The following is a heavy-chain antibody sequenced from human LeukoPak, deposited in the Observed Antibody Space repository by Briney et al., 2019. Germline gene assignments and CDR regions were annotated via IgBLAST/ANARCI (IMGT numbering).Heavy chain of an antibody. J-gene: IGHJ6*02. D-gene: IGHD2-21*02. CDR2: IKSKTDGGTT. Sequence: GGSLRLSCAASGFTFSNAWMSWVRQAPGKGLEWVGRIKSKTDGGTTDYAAHVKGRFTISRDDSKNTLYLQMNSLKTEDTAVYYCTTVVVVTAVHYYGMDVWGQGTTVTVSS. V-gene: IGHV3-15*01. CDR3: TTVVVVTAVHYYGMDV. CDR1: GFTFSNAW.